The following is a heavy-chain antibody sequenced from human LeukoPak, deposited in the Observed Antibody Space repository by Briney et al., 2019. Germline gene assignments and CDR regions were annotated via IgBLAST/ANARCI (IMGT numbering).Heavy chain of an antibody. CDR1: GGSFSGYY. J-gene: IGHJ4*02. V-gene: IGHV4-34*01. CDR3: ARGRYFDWLSLHFDY. CDR2: INHSGIT. Sequence: PSETLSLTCAVYGGSFSGYYWSWIRQPPGKRLEWIGQINHSGITNYNSSLESRITVSVDTSKNQFSLKLSSVTAADTAVYYCARGRYFDWLSLHFDYWGQGTLVTVSS. D-gene: IGHD3-9*01.